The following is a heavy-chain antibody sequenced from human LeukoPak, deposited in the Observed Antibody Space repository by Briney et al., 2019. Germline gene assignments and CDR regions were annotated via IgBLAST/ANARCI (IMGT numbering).Heavy chain of an antibody. CDR1: GYTFTNYA. J-gene: IGHJ4*02. CDR2: ISAYNGNT. V-gene: IGHV1-18*01. CDR3: ARDSSSIAARPDVDY. Sequence: GASVKVSCKASGYTFTNYAISWVRQAPGQGLEWMGWISAYNGNTNYAQKLQGRVTMATDTSTSTAYMELRSLRSDDTAVYFCARDSSSIAARPDVDYWGQGTLVTVSS. D-gene: IGHD6-6*01.